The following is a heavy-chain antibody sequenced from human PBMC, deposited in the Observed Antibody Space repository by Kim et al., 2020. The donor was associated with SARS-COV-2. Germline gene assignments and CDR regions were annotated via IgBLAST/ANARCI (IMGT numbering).Heavy chain of an antibody. CDR2: ISYDGSNK. Sequence: GGSLRLSCAASGFTFSSYAMHWVRQAPGKGLEWVAVISYDGSNKYYADSVKGRFTISRDNSKNTLYLQINSLRAEDTAVYYCAVAVAGYFDYWGQGTLVTVSS. J-gene: IGHJ4*02. CDR1: GFTFSSYA. D-gene: IGHD6-19*01. CDR3: AVAVAGYFDY. V-gene: IGHV3-30-3*01.